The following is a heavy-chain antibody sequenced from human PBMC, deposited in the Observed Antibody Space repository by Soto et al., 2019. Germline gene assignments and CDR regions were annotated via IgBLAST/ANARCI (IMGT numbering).Heavy chain of an antibody. V-gene: IGHV4-34*01. D-gene: IGHD5-12*01. CDR1: GGSFSVYY. J-gene: IGHJ4*02. CDR3: VRGDGYNPHFDY. CDR2: INHSGST. Sequence: PSETLSLTCAVYGGSFSVYYWSWIRQPPGKGLEWIGEINHSGSTNYNPSLKSRVTISVDTSKNQFSLKLSSVTAADTAVYYCVRGDGYNPHFDYWGQGTLVTVSS.